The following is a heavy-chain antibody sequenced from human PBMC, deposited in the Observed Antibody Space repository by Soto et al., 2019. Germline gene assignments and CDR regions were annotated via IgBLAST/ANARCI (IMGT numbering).Heavy chain of an antibody. CDR2: TRNKANRYTT. CDR3: TRARSSSWGLDASDI. V-gene: IGHV3-72*01. Sequence: EVHLVESGGGLVQPGGSLRLSCAASGFTFSDHYMDWVRQAPGKGLEWVGRTRNKANRYTTEYAASVKDRFTISRDDSKNTLSLQMNSLKIEDTAVYYCTRARSSSWGLDASDIWGQGTMVTVSS. J-gene: IGHJ3*02. CDR1: GFTFSDHY. D-gene: IGHD6-13*01.